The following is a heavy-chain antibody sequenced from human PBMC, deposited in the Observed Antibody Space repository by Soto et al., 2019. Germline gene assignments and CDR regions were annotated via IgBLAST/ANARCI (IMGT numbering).Heavy chain of an antibody. CDR2: INSDGSST. D-gene: IGHD3-3*01. V-gene: IGHV3-74*01. CDR3: AREPEYHPPYYDFWSAHPPDYYYGMDV. J-gene: IGHJ6*02. CDR1: GFTFSSYW. Sequence: HPGGSLRLSCAASGFTFSSYWMHWVRQAPGKGLVWVSRINSDGSSTSYADSVKGRFTISRDNAKNTLYLQMNSLRAEDTAVYYCAREPEYHPPYYDFWSAHPPDYYYGMDVWGQGTTVTVSS.